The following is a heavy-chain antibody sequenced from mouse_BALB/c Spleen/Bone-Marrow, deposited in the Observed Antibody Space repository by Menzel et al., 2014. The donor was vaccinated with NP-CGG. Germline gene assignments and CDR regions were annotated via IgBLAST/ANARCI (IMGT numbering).Heavy chain of an antibody. Sequence: EVKLMESGGGLVKPGGSLKLSYAASGFTFSDYYMYWVRQTPEKRLECVATISDAGSYTYYPDSVKGRFTISRDNAKNNLYLKMISLKSEDTAMYYCARDGDYRYAWFAYWGQGTLVTVST. D-gene: IGHD2-14*01. J-gene: IGHJ3*01. CDR2: ISDAGSYT. V-gene: IGHV5-4*02. CDR3: ARDGDYRYAWFAY. CDR1: GFTFSDYY.